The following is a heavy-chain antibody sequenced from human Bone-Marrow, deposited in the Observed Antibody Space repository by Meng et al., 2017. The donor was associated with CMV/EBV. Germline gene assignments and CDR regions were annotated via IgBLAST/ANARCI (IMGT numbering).Heavy chain of an antibody. CDR3: ARDFGYCTNGVCLTHHYFDY. Sequence: ASVKVSCKASGYTFTGYYMHWVRQAPGQGLEWMGWINPNSGGTNYAQKFQGRVTMTRDPAISTAYMELSRLRSDDTAVYYCARDFGYCTNGVCLTHHYFDYWGQGTLVTVSS. CDR1: GYTFTGYY. CDR2: INPNSGGT. D-gene: IGHD2-8*01. J-gene: IGHJ4*02. V-gene: IGHV1-2*02.